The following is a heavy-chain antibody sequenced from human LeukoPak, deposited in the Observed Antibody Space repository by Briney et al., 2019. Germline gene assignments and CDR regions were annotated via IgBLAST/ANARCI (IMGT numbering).Heavy chain of an antibody. CDR2: IYYSGST. J-gene: IGHJ4*02. V-gene: IGHV4-59*01. CDR3: AKILGYGGNSVALDY. CDR1: GGSISSYY. D-gene: IGHD4-23*01. Sequence: SETLSLTCTVSGGSISSYYWSWIRQPPGKGLEWIGYIYYSGSTNYNPSLKSRVTISVDTSKNQFSLKVNSVTAADTAVYYCAKILGYGGNSVALDYWGQGTLVTVSS.